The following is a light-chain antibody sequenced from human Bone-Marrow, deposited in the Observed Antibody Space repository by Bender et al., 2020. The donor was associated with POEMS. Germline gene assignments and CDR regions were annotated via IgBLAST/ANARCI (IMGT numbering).Light chain of an antibody. CDR2: KNN. J-gene: IGLJ2*01. CDR1: SSNIGDHY. CDR3: SSWDDTLSGPV. V-gene: IGLV1-47*01. Sequence: QSVLTQPPSASGTPGQRVTISCSGSSSNIGDHYVYWYQQFPGTAPRLLIYKNNQRPSGVPYRFSASTSGTSASLAISDVRSEDEGDYYCSSWDDTLSGPVFGAGTKLTVL.